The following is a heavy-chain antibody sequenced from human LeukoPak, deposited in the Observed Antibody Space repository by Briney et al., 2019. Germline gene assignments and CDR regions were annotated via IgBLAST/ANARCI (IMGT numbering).Heavy chain of an antibody. D-gene: IGHD3-22*01. CDR2: VYFSGDT. CDR3: ASLTTAEAFDI. J-gene: IGHJ3*02. CDR1: RGSVTSYY. V-gene: IGHV4-59*02. Sequence: SETLSLTCTVSRGSVTSYYWSWIRQPPGKGLEWIGDVYFSGDTKYNPSLQSRVTISLDTSQNQFSLRLRSVTAADTAVYYCASLTTAEAFDIWGQGTMVTVSS.